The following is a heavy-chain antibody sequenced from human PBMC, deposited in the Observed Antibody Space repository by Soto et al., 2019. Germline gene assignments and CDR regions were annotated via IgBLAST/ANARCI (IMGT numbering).Heavy chain of an antibody. CDR1: GGSISSYY. Sequence: QVQLQESGPGLVKPSETLSLTCTVSGGSISSYYWSWIRQPPGKGLEWIGYIYYSGSINYNPSLKSRVTISVDTCKTQFSLMLSSVTAAETAVYYWARVWGGAFDFWGQGTMVTVSS. V-gene: IGHV4-59*01. J-gene: IGHJ3*01. CDR2: IYYSGSI. CDR3: ARVWGGAFDF. D-gene: IGHD3-10*01.